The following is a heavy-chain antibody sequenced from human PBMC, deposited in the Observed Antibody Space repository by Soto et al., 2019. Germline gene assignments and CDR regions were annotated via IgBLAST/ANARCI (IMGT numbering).Heavy chain of an antibody. D-gene: IGHD3-10*01. CDR3: ARDHALITMVRGGPIYGMDV. J-gene: IGHJ6*02. Sequence: SVKVSCKASGGTFSSYAISWVRQAPGQGPEWMGGIIPIFGTANYAQKCQGRVTITADKSTSTAYMELNSLRSEDTAVYYCARDHALITMVRGGPIYGMDVWGQGTTVTVSS. CDR1: GGTFSSYA. V-gene: IGHV1-69*06. CDR2: IIPIFGTA.